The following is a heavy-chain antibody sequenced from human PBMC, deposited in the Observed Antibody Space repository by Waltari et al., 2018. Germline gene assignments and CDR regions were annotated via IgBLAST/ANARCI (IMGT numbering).Heavy chain of an antibody. CDR1: GGTFSSYA. J-gene: IGHJ3*02. CDR3: ARDGGGGANDAFDI. D-gene: IGHD3-16*01. CDR2: ITPTFGTA. Sequence: QVQLVQSGAEVKKPGSSVKVSCKASGGTFSSYAISWVRQAPGQGLEWMGGITPTFGTANSEQKFKGIVTITADESTSTAYMELSSLRSEETAVYYCARDGGGGANDAFDIWGQGTMVTVSS. V-gene: IGHV1-69*01.